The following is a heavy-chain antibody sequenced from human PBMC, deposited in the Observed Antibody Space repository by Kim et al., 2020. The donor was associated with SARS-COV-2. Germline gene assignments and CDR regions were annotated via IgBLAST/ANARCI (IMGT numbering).Heavy chain of an antibody. D-gene: IGHD3-10*01. V-gene: IGHV3-33*01. Sequence: GGSLRLSCAASGFPFSSYTMHWVRQAPGKGLEWVGLIWYDGSKKFYADSLRGRFTISRDNSKNTFFLRLNNLRAEDTAVYYCARDRRATYGAGTYYRSGGGLDTWGQGTLVTVSS. CDR3: ARDRRATYGAGTYYRSGGGLDT. CDR1: GFPFSSYT. J-gene: IGHJ3*02. CDR2: IWYDGSKK.